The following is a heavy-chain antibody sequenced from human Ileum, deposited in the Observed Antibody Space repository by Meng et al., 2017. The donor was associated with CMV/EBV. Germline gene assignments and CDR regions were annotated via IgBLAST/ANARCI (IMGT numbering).Heavy chain of an antibody. D-gene: IGHD3-3*01. J-gene: IGHJ6*02. CDR1: GFTFSSYA. Sequence: GESLKISCEASGFTFSSYAMHWVRQAPGKGLEWVAYIWYDGSNEYYADSVKGRFTISRDKSKNTLYLQMNSLRAEDTAVHYCAKNTIFGAVTSGGMDVWGQGTTVTVSS. V-gene: IGHV3-30*02. CDR2: IWYDGSNE. CDR3: AKNTIFGAVTSGGMDV.